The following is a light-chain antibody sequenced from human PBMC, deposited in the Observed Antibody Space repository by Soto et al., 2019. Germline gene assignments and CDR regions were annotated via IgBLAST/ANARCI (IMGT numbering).Light chain of an antibody. CDR3: QQYNKWPSWT. CDR2: GAS. V-gene: IGKV3-15*01. J-gene: IGKJ1*01. CDR1: QSVSSN. Sequence: EIVMTQSPATLSVSPGERATLSCRASQSVSSNLAWYQHKPGQAPRLLICGASTRATGIPARISGSGSGTELTLTISSLQSEDFAVYYCQQYNKWPSWTFGQGTKVEIK.